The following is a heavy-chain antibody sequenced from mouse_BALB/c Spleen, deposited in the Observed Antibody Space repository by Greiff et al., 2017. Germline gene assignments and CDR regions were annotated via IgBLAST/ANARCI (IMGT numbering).Heavy chain of an antibody. CDR1: GFSLTSYG. J-gene: IGHJ4*01. Sequence: VKLMESGPGLVAPSQSLSITCTVSGFSLTSYGVHWVRQPPGKGLEWLGVIWAGGSTNYNSALMSRLSISKDNSKSQVFLKMNSLQTDDTAMYYCARDRDPYYYAMDYWGQGTSVTVSS. D-gene: IGHD3-1*01. CDR2: IWAGGST. V-gene: IGHV2-9*02. CDR3: ARDRDPYYYAMDY.